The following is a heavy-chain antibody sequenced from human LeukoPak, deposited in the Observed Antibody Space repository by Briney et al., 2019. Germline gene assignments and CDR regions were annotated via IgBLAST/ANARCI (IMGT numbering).Heavy chain of an antibody. CDR1: GGSISSSDW. Sequence: SGTLSLTCAVSGGSISSSDWWSWVRQPPGKGLEWIGEIYHSGSTNYNPSLKSRVTISVDKSKNQFSLKRSSVTAADPAVYYRXXXXXXXXXXYGSGTRRWFDPWGQGTLVTVSS. CDR3: XXXXXXXXXXYGSGTRRWFDP. V-gene: IGHV4-4*02. J-gene: IGHJ5*02. CDR2: IYHSGST. D-gene: IGHD3-10*01.